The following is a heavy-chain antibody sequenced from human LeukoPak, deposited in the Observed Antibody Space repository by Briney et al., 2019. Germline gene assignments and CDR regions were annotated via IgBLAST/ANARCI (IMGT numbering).Heavy chain of an antibody. CDR2: ISYDGSNK. CDR1: GFTFSSYG. D-gene: IGHD4-17*01. V-gene: IGHV3-30*18. J-gene: IGHJ4*02. CDR3: AKSTTVTQRSYFDY. Sequence: GRSLRLSCAASGFTFSSYGMHGVRQAPAKGLEWVAIISYDGSNKYYADSVKGRFTISRDNSKNTLYLQMNSLRAEDTAVYYCAKSTTVTQRSYFDYWGQGTLVTVSS.